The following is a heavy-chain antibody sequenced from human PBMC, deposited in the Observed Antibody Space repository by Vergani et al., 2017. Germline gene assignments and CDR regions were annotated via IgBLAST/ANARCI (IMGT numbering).Heavy chain of an antibody. V-gene: IGHV3-74*01. CDR2: INSDGSST. CDR3: AKDLNSYGYRYYYGMDV. D-gene: IGHD5-18*01. CDR1: GFTFSSYW. Sequence: EVQLVESGGGLVQPGGSLRLSCAASGFTFSSYWMHWVRQAPGKGLVWVSRINSDGSSTSYADSVKGRFTISRDNAKNTLYLQMNSLRAEDTALYYCAKDLNSYGYRYYYGMDVWGQGP. J-gene: IGHJ6*02.